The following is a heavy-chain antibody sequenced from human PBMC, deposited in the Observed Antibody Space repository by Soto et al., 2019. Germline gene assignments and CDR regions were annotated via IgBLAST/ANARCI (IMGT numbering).Heavy chain of an antibody. Sequence: PGESLKISCQVSGYTFTIYWIGWVRQIPGKRVEWMGIIYPSDSDTRYSPSFQGQVTISADQSINTAYLQWDSLKASDTAIYYCARPANTVADHFDLWGQGTPVTVSS. J-gene: IGHJ4*02. V-gene: IGHV5-51*01. CDR1: GYTFTIYW. D-gene: IGHD4-17*01. CDR2: IYPSDSDT. CDR3: ARPANTVADHFDL.